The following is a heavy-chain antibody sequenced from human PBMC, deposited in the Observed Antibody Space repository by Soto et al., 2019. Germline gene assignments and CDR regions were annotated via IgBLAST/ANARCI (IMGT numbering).Heavy chain of an antibody. Sequence: QVQLQESGPGLVKPSQTLSLTCTVSGGSISSGGYYWRWIRQHPGKGLEWIGYIYYSGSTYYNPSLKSRVTISVDTSKNQFSLKLSSVTAADTAVYHCARDPGRYYYMDVWGKGTTVTVSS. CDR3: ARDPGRYYYMDV. CDR1: GGSISSGGYY. V-gene: IGHV4-31*03. CDR2: IYYSGST. J-gene: IGHJ6*03.